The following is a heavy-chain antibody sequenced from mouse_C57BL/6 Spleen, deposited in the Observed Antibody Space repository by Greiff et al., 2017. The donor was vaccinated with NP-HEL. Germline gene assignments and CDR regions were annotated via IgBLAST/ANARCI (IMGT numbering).Heavy chain of an antibody. CDR1: GYTFTSYW. D-gene: IGHD2-5*01. J-gene: IGHJ4*01. V-gene: IGHV1-55*01. Sequence: QVQLQQPGAELVKPGASVKMSCKASGYTFTSYWITWVKQRPGQGLEWIGDIYPGSGSTNYNEKFKSKATLTVDTSSSTAYMQLSSLTSEDSAVYYCARDYSNYESNAMDYWGQGTSVTVSS. CDR3: ARDYSNYESNAMDY. CDR2: IYPGSGST.